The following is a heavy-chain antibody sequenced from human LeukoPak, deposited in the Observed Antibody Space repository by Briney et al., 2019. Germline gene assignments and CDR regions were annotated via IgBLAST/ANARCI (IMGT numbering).Heavy chain of an antibody. CDR2: IWYDGSNK. Sequence: GRSLRLSCAASGFTFSSYGMHWVRQAPGKGLEWVAVIWYDGSNKYYAGSVKGRFTISRDNSKNTLYLQMNSLRAEDTAVYYCARGPSLYCSGGSCCSGWFDPWGQGTLVTVSS. D-gene: IGHD2-15*01. CDR1: GFTFSSYG. CDR3: ARGPSLYCSGGSCCSGWFDP. J-gene: IGHJ5*02. V-gene: IGHV3-33*01.